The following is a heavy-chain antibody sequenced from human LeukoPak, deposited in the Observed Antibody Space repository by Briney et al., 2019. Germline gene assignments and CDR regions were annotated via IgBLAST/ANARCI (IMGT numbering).Heavy chain of an antibody. J-gene: IGHJ3*02. CDR1: GFTFSNYG. V-gene: IGHV3-21*01. D-gene: IGHD3-10*01. CDR2: ISSSSSYI. CDR3: ARDSITMVRAAHAFDI. Sequence: GGTLRLSCAASGFTFSNYGMTWVRQAPGKGLEWVSSISSSSSYIYYADSVKGRFTISRDNAKNSLYLQMNSLRAEDTAVYYCARDSITMVRAAHAFDIWGQGTMVTVSS.